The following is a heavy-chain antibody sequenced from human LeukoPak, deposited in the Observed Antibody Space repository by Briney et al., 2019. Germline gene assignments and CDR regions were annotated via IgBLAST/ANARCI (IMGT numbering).Heavy chain of an antibody. CDR3: ARLRGWTEDY. Sequence: SETLSLTCAVYGGSFSGYYWSWIRQPPGKGLEWIGEINHSGSTNYNPSLKSRVTISVDTSKNQFSLKLSSVTAADTAVYYCARLRGWTEDYWGQGTLVTVSS. D-gene: IGHD6-19*01. V-gene: IGHV4-34*01. J-gene: IGHJ4*02. CDR2: INHSGST. CDR1: GGSFSGYY.